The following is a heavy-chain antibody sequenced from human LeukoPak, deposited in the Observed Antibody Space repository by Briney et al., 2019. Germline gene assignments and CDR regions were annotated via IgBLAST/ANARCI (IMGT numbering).Heavy chain of an antibody. CDR2: IYYSGST. CDR3: ARENYYDSSGYYTGPYYFDY. D-gene: IGHD3-22*01. Sequence: ASETLSLTCTVSGGSFSSGGYYWSWIRQHPGKGLEWIGYIYYSGSTYYNPSLKSRVTISVDTSKNQFSLKLSSVTAADTAVYYCARENYYDSSGYYTGPYYFDYWGQGTLVTVSS. CDR1: GGSFSSGGYY. J-gene: IGHJ4*02. V-gene: IGHV4-31*03.